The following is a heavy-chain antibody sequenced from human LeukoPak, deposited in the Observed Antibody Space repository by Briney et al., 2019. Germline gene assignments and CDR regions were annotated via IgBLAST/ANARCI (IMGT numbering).Heavy chain of an antibody. V-gene: IGHV3-53*01. CDR1: GFTITTNY. CDR3: ARDMAGLGYDSSGYYLGDY. CDR2: IYGDDET. J-gene: IGHJ4*02. D-gene: IGHD3-22*01. Sequence: PGGSLRLSCAASGFTITTNYMNWVRQAPGKGLEWVSVIYGDDETNYADSVKGRFTISRDNSKNTLYLQMNSLRADDTAVYYCARDMAGLGYDSSGYYLGDYWGQGTLVTVSS.